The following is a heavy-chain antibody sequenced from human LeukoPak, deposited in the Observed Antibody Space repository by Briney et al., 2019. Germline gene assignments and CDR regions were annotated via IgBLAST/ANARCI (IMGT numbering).Heavy chain of an antibody. CDR2: IIPILGIA. D-gene: IGHD3-16*01. CDR1: GGTFSSYA. CDR3: ARGGIVVSKLLDY. J-gene: IGHJ4*02. Sequence: GSSVKVSCKASGGTFSSYAISWVRQAPGQGLEWMGRIIPILGIANYAQKFQGRVTITADKSTSTDYMELSSLRSEDTAVYYCARGGIVVSKLLDYWGQGTLVTVSS. V-gene: IGHV1-69*04.